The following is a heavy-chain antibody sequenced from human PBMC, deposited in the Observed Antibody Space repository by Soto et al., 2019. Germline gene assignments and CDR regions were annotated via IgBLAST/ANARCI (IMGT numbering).Heavy chain of an antibody. Sequence: EGQLLESGGGLSQPGGSLRLSGAGPGFKFSDYGVNWVRPAPGQGLQWVSGLSGTGDRKFYADSVKGRFTISRDESKNTVYLQMNNLRVDDTALYYCAKGGGRSSFGYSDYWGQGTLVTVS. CDR2: LSGTGDRK. J-gene: IGHJ4*02. D-gene: IGHD5-12*01. CDR3: AKGGGRSSFGYSDY. CDR1: GFKFSDYG. V-gene: IGHV3-23*01.